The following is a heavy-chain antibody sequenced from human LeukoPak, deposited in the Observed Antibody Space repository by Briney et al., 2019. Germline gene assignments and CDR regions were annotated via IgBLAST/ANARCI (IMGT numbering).Heavy chain of an antibody. CDR1: GGTFSSYA. CDR3: ARDRDYYDSSRNWFDP. CDR2: IIPILGIA. V-gene: IGHV1-69*04. Sequence: ASVKVSCKASGGTFSSYAISWVRQAPGQGLEWMGRIIPILGIANYPQKFQGRVTITADKSTSTAYMELSSLRSEDTAVYYCARDRDYYDSSRNWFDPWGQGTLVTVSS. D-gene: IGHD3-22*01. J-gene: IGHJ5*02.